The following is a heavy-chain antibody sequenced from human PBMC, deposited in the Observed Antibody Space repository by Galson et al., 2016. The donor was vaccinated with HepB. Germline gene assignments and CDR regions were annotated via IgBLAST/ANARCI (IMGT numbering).Heavy chain of an antibody. CDR1: GFTDRSNY. D-gene: IGHD1-26*01. CDR3: ARGLRAGYYWSFDV. Sequence: SLRLSCAASGFTDRSNYMSWVRQAPGKGLEWVSIIHSGGTTYYADSVKGRFTISKDNSKNTLYLQMNSLRAGDTAVYHCARGLRAGYYWSFDVWGQGTAVTVAS. J-gene: IGHJ6*02. CDR2: IHSGGTT. V-gene: IGHV3-53*01.